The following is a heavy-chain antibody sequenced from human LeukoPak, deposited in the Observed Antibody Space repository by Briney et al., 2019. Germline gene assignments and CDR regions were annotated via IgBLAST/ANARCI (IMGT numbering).Heavy chain of an antibody. CDR2: ISGSGANT. J-gene: IGHJ4*02. D-gene: IGHD6-19*01. CDR1: EFTFDSYA. CDR3: AKTSVSSGWPELFDF. Sequence: PGGSLRLSCAASEFTFDSYAMNWVRQAPGKGPEWVSAISGSGANTYYANSVKGRFTISRDNSKSTLFLQMDSLRAEDTAIYYCAKTSVSSGWPELFDFWGQGTLVTVSS. V-gene: IGHV3-23*01.